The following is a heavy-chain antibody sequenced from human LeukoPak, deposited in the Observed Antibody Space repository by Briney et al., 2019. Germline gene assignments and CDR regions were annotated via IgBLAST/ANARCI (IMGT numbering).Heavy chain of an antibody. D-gene: IGHD5-12*01. CDR3: ARGLAGRGGYYYGMDV. CDR2: INHSGST. Sequence: SETLSLTCAVYGGSFSGYYWSWIRQPPGKGLEWIGEINHSGSTNYNPSLKSRVTISVDTSKNQFSLKLSSVTAADTAVYYCARGLAGRGGYYYGMDVWGQGTTVTVYS. CDR1: GGSFSGYY. J-gene: IGHJ6*02. V-gene: IGHV4-34*01.